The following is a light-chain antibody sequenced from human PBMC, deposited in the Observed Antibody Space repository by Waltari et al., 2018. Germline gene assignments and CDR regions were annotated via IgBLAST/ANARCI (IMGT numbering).Light chain of an antibody. J-gene: IGLJ2*01. CDR1: EVGNKY. V-gene: IGLV3-1*01. Sequence: SYDLIQPPSVSVSPGQTASITRSGDEVGNKYVYGYQQNSGQSPILVIYQDTNPPPGCPGRFSGSDPGNTATLSLRGTQALDEADCDCQTWDSTTGVFGGGTKLAVL. CDR3: QTWDSTTGV. CDR2: QDT.